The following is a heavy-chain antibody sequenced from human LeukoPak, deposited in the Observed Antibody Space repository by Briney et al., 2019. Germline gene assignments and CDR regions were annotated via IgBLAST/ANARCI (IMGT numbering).Heavy chain of an antibody. Sequence: GGSLRPSCAASGFTFADYTTHWVRQAQGEVLEWVSLTSWDGGRKYYADAVKGRFTISRDNSKNYLYLQMNSLRTEDTALYYCAKEGWGYDSLFDYWGQGTLVTVSS. CDR3: AKEGWGYDSLFDY. CDR2: TSWDGGRK. D-gene: IGHD5-12*01. CDR1: GFTFADYT. V-gene: IGHV3-43*01. J-gene: IGHJ4*02.